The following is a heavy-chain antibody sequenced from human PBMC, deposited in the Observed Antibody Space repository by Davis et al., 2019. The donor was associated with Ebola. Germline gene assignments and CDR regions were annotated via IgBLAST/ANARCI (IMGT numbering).Heavy chain of an antibody. D-gene: IGHD3-3*01. Sequence: GESLKISCAASGFIFSSYGMLWVRQAPGKGLEWVTVIGYDGSEIQYADSVKGRFAISRDNSKNTLFLQMNSLRAEDTAVYSCARDPGRPEWSQIFYYYYYMDVWGKGTTVTVSS. CDR1: GFIFSSYG. CDR2: IGYDGSEI. V-gene: IGHV3-30*02. CDR3: ARDPGRPEWSQIFYYYYYMDV. J-gene: IGHJ6*03.